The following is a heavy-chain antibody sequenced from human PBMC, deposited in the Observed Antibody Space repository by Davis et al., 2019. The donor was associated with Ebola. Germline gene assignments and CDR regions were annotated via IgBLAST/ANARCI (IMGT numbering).Heavy chain of an antibody. V-gene: IGHV1-18*01. J-gene: IGHJ6*03. CDR2: ISGYNRNT. D-gene: IGHD2-2*01. CDR3: AKGANIVVVPAAMHYMDV. CDR1: GYTFSNYG. Sequence: AASVKVSCKASGYTFSNYGINWVRRAPGRGLEWMGWISGYNRNTNLAQNFQGRVTLTTDTSTNTASMELKFLRSDDTAVYYCAKGANIVVVPAAMHYMDVWGKGTTVTVSS.